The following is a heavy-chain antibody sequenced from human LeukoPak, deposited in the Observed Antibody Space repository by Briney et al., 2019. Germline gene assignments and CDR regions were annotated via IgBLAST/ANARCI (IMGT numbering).Heavy chain of an antibody. CDR2: INHSGDT. CDR1: GEAFSGYY. D-gene: IGHD4-11*01. CDR3: ARGSRNYNNYEGADY. J-gene: IGHJ4*02. V-gene: IGHV4-34*01. Sequence: PSETLSLTCAVYGEAFSGYYWSWIRDPPGRGLEWIGEINHSGDTKYNPSLKSRVSMSVDVSKDQFSLKLTSLTAADTAVYYCARGSRNYNNYEGADYWGQGTLVTVSS.